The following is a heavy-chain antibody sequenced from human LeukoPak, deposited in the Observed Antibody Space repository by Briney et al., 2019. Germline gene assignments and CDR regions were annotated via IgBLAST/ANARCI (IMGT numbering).Heavy chain of an antibody. J-gene: IGHJ6*02. CDR1: GFTFSCYS. Sequence: PGGSLRLSCAASGFTFSCYSMNWVRQAPGKGLEWVSSISSSSSYIYYADSVKGRFTISRDNAKNSLYLQMNSLRAEDTAVYYCARVAVRGYYYGMDVWGQGNTVTVSS. CDR3: ARVAVRGYYYGMDV. CDR2: ISSSSSYI. V-gene: IGHV3-21*01. D-gene: IGHD3-10*01.